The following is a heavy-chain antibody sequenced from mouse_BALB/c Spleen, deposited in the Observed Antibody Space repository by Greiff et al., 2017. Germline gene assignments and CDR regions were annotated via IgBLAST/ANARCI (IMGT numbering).Heavy chain of an antibody. D-gene: IGHD1-1*01. J-gene: IGHJ4*01. CDR2: IDPETGGT. V-gene: IGHV1-15*01. CDR3: TSRSIYYYGSYYAMDY. Sequence: VQLQQSGAELVRPGASVTLSCKASGYTFTDYEMHWVKQTPVHGLEWIGAIDPETGGTAYNQKFKGKATLTADKSSSTAYMELRSLTSEDSAVYYCTSRSIYYYGSYYAMDYWGQGTSVTVSS. CDR1: GYTFTDYE.